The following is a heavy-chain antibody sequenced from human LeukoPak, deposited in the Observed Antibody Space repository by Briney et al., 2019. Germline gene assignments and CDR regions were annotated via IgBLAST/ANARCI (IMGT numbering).Heavy chain of an antibody. CDR3: PKDLGYCSSTSCYDFDY. Sequence: PGGSLRLSCAASGFTFSSYAMSWVRQAPGKGLEWVSAISGSGGSTYYADSVKGRFTISRDNSKNTLYLQMNSLRAEDTAVYYCPKDLGYCSSTSCYDFDYWGQGTLVTVSS. V-gene: IGHV3-23*01. CDR1: GFTFSSYA. D-gene: IGHD2-2*01. CDR2: ISGSGGST. J-gene: IGHJ4*02.